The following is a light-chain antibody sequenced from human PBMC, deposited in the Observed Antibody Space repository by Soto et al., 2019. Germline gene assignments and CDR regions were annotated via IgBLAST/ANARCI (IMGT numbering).Light chain of an antibody. CDR2: GAS. Sequence: IVLTQSPGTLSLSPGEGATLSCRASQSVNNNCLAWYQQKPGQAPRLLIYGASSRATGIPDRFSGTGSETDFTLTISRLEPEDFAVYYCQQYDNSPITFGQGTRLEIK. CDR1: QSVNNNC. CDR3: QQYDNSPIT. J-gene: IGKJ5*01. V-gene: IGKV3-20*01.